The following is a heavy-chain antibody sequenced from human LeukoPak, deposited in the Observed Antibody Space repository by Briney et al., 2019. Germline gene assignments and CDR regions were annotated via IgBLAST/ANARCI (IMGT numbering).Heavy chain of an antibody. CDR3: ATSFVTRGIISAY. J-gene: IGHJ4*02. V-gene: IGHV4-34*01. CDR1: GGSFSEYY. D-gene: IGHD3-10*01. CDR2: ISHSGGI. Sequence: TSETLSLTCAVYGGSFSEYYWNWIRQSPGEGLEWIGEISHSGGIKYNPSLKSRVTMSPDTSKNQFPLKLRSVTAADTAIYYCATSFVTRGIISAYWGQGTPVTVSS.